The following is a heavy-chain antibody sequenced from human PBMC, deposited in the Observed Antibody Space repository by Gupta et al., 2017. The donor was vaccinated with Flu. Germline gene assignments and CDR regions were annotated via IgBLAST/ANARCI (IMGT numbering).Heavy chain of an antibody. CDR2: IKEDESAK. V-gene: IGHV3-7*01. CDR3: ARETESFYYYYIDV. Sequence: EVQLVESGGGLVQPGGSLRLSCAASGFNFESYWMTWVRQTPGKGLEWVANIKEDESAKNYVDSVKGRFFISRDNAKNSLYLRMSNLRGDDTAVYFCARETESFYYYYIDVWGKGTTVTVSS. CDR1: GFNFESYW. D-gene: IGHD2-21*02. J-gene: IGHJ6*03.